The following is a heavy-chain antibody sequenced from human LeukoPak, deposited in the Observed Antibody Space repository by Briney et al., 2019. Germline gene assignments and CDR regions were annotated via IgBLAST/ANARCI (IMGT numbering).Heavy chain of an antibody. J-gene: IGHJ4*02. CDR2: IKQDGSEK. CDR1: GFSFSTYW. Sequence: GGSLRLSCAASGFSFSTYWMSWVRQAPGKGLQWVANIKQDGSEKNYVDSVKGRFTISRDNAKNSLYLQMNSLRAEDTAVYYCARARLTLAREVIIKADYWGQGILVTVS. V-gene: IGHV3-7*03. CDR3: ARARLTLAREVIIKADY. D-gene: IGHD3-10*01.